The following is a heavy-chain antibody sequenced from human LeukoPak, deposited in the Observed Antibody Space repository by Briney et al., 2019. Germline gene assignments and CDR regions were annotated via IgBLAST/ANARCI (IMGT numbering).Heavy chain of an antibody. CDR2: ISAYNGNT. CDR3: ARGFVAAGYDAFDI. Sequence: ASVKVSCKASGYTFTSYDINWVRQAPGQGLEWMGWISAYNGNTNYAQKLQGRVTMTTDTSTSTAYMELRSLRSDDTAVYYCARGFVAAGYDAFDIWGQGTMVTVSS. D-gene: IGHD5-18*01. J-gene: IGHJ3*02. V-gene: IGHV1-18*01. CDR1: GYTFTSYD.